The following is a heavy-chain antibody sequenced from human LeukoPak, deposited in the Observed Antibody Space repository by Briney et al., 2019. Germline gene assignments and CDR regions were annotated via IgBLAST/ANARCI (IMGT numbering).Heavy chain of an antibody. Sequence: PSETLSLTCAVSGGSISSGGYSWSWIRQPPGKGLEWIGYIYHSGSTYYNPSLKSRVTISVDRSKNQFSLKLSSVTAADTAVYYCARANGIAAAGTGLIFYGFDPWGQGTLVTVSS. CDR1: GGSISSGGYS. CDR3: ARANGIAAAGTGLIFYGFDP. D-gene: IGHD6-13*01. CDR2: IYHSGST. V-gene: IGHV4-30-2*01. J-gene: IGHJ5*02.